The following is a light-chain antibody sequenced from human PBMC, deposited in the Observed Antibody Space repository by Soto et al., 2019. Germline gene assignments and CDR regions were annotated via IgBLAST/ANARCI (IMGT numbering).Light chain of an antibody. CDR1: KGISLN. CDR2: GAS. CDR3: QKDEAYPYT. V-gene: IGKV1-16*02. J-gene: IGKJ2*01. Sequence: DIQMTQSPSSLSASVGDRVTVTCRASKGISLNLAWFQQKPGKAPKSLIYGASILQRGERSKYSASGYRKNFNLTITSLKTEDISRKNCQKDEAYPYTFGQGNKLEIK.